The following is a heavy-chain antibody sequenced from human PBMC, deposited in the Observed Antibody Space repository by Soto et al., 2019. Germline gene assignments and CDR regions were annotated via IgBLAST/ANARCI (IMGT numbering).Heavy chain of an antibody. J-gene: IGHJ5*01. Sequence: EVQLVESGGGLVQPGESLKLSCAVSGFTFSGSAMHWVRQASGKGLEWVGRIRSKANNYATAYSASVKGRFTISRDDSKNTAYLQMNSLKSEDTAVYYCPRGYGDYVRDSWGQGTLVTVSS. CDR2: IRSKANNYAT. D-gene: IGHD4-17*01. V-gene: IGHV3-73*01. CDR1: GFTFSGSA. CDR3: PRGYGDYVRDS.